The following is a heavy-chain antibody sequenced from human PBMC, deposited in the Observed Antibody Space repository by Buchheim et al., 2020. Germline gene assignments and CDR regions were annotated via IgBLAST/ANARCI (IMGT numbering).Heavy chain of an antibody. Sequence: EVQLVESGGGLVQPGGSLRLSCAASGFTFSSYWMSWVRQAPGKGLEWVANIKQDGSEKYYVDSVKGRFTISRDNAKNSLYLQMNSLRAEDTAVYYCARDEHDFWSGYPRANYYGMDVWGQGTT. D-gene: IGHD3-3*01. J-gene: IGHJ6*02. CDR3: ARDEHDFWSGYPRANYYGMDV. CDR1: GFTFSSYW. V-gene: IGHV3-7*03. CDR2: IKQDGSEK.